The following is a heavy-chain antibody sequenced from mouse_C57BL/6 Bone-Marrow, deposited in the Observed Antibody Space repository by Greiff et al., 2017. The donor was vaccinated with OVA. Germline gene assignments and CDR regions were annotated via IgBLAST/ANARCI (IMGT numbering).Heavy chain of an antibody. CDR2: ISSGGDYI. Sequence: EVNLVESGEGLVKPGGSLKLSCAASGFTFSSYAMSWVRQTPEKRLEWVAYISSGGDYIYYADTVKGRFTISRDNARNTLYLQMSSLKSEDTAMYYCTREENYGNYGGFAYWGQGTLVTVSA. V-gene: IGHV5-9-1*02. J-gene: IGHJ3*01. CDR1: GFTFSSYA. CDR3: TREENYGNYGGFAY. D-gene: IGHD2-1*01.